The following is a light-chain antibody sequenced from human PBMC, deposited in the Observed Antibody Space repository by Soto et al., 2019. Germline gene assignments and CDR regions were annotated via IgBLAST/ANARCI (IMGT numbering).Light chain of an antibody. Sequence: DIVMTQSPLSLSVTPGEAASISCRSSQSLLYSDGYNYLDWYLQKPGQSPQLLIYVGSNRASGVPARFSGGGSGTDFTLTISRVEAEDAGVYYCKQCLLSPLTFGGGTRLEIK. CDR1: QSLLYSDGYNY. V-gene: IGKV2-28*01. CDR3: KQCLLSPLT. J-gene: IGKJ4*01. CDR2: VGS.